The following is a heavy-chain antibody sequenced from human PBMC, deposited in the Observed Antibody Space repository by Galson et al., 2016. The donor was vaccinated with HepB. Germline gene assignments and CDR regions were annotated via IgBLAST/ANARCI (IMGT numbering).Heavy chain of an antibody. CDR3: ARDLVSSGWYFYMDV. CDR1: GFIFSDYY. D-gene: IGHD6-19*01. CDR2: ISASGNTI. J-gene: IGHJ6*03. V-gene: IGHV3-11*01. Sequence: SLRLSCAASGFIFSDYYMSWIRQAPGKGLEWVSYISASGNTISYADSVKGRFTISRDNAKNSLYLQMKSLRAEDTAVYYCARDLVSSGWYFYMDVWGQGTTVTVSS.